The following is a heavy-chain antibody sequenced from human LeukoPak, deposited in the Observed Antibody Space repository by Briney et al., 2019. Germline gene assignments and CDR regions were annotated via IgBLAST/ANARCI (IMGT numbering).Heavy chain of an antibody. CDR1: GFTCDDYA. CDR3: AKDRGSSSSWLDY. CDR2: ISWNSGSI. V-gene: IGHV3-9*01. Sequence: GRYLRLYGAAAGFTCDDYAMHWLRHAPGKGLEGISGISWNSGSIGYADSVKGRFTISRDNSKNTLYLQMNSLRAEDTAVYYCAKDRGSSSSWLDYWGQGTLVTVSS. D-gene: IGHD6-13*01. J-gene: IGHJ4*02.